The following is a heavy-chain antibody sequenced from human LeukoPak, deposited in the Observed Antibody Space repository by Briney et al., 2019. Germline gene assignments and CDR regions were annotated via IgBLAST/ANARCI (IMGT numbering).Heavy chain of an antibody. CDR1: GGSFSGYY. CDR3: ARGPGIAAAGTPLDY. D-gene: IGHD6-13*01. V-gene: IGHV4-34*01. J-gene: IGHJ4*02. Sequence: SETLSLTCAVYGGSFSGYYWSWIRQPPGKGLEWIGEIYHSGSTNYNPSLKSRVTISVDKSKNQFSLKLSSVTAADTAVYYCARGPGIAAAGTPLDYWGQGTLVTVSS. CDR2: IYHSGST.